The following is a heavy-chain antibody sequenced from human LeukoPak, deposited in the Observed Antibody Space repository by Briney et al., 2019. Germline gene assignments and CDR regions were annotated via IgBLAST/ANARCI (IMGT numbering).Heavy chain of an antibody. D-gene: IGHD4-11*01. CDR2: INSDGSST. CDR3: ARDYRGSYYYYYMYF. J-gene: IGHJ6*03. V-gene: IGHV3-74*03. Sequence: GGSLRLSCAASGFTLSSYWMYWVRHAPGKGLEWVSRINSDGSSTTYADSVKGRFAILRDNAKNTVFLHVKSLRAEDTAVYYCARDYRGSYYYYYMYFWGKGTTVTVSS. CDR1: GFTLSSYW.